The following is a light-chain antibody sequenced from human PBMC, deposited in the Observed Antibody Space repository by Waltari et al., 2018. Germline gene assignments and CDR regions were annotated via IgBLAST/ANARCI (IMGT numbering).Light chain of an antibody. CDR1: QGITKY. V-gene: IGKV1-16*02. Sequence: DVQMTQSPSSSSASIGDRVNITGRASQGITKYLAWFQQKPGQAPKSLIYAASSLQSGVPSKFSGSGSGTDFTLTISSLQPEDFATYYCQQYDSLPVTFGGGTKVEIK. CDR3: QQYDSLPVT. CDR2: AAS. J-gene: IGKJ4*01.